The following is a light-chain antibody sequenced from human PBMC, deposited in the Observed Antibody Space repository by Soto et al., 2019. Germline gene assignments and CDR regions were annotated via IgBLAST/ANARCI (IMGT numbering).Light chain of an antibody. CDR3: QQRSNWPR. J-gene: IGKJ3*01. V-gene: IGKV3-11*01. Sequence: ELVLTQSPAPLSLSPGERATLSCRASPTVSSYLAWYQQKPGQAPRLLIYDTSNRAAGIPARFSGSGSGTDVTLTISNLEPEDFAVYYCQQRSNWPRFGPGTKVDIK. CDR1: PTVSSY. CDR2: DTS.